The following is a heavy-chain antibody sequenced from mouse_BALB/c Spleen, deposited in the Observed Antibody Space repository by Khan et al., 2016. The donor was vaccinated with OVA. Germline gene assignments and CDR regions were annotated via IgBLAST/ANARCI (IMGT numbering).Heavy chain of an antibody. Sequence: VQLQQSGPELVKPGASVKISCRASGYIFTDYILDWVKQSHGKSLEWIGYIFPNNGDSDYNQKFKTRATLNVDISSSTAYLELRSLTSEDSAISYCVRSGYGSFAYWGQGTLVTVSA. CDR2: IFPNNGDS. CDR3: VRSGYGSFAY. D-gene: IGHD1-2*01. CDR1: GYIFTDYI. J-gene: IGHJ3*01. V-gene: IGHV1S29*02.